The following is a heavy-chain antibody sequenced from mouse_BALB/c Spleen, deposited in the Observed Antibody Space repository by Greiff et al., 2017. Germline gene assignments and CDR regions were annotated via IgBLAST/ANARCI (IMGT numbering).Heavy chain of an antibody. Sequence: DVKLVESGGGLVQPGGSLRLSCATSGFTFSDFYMEWVRQPPGKRLEWIAASRNKANDYTTEYSASVKGRFIVSRDTSQSILYLQMNALRAEDTAIYYCARDAGYGAWFAYWGQGTLVTVSA. CDR2: SRNKANDYTT. CDR1: GFTFSDFY. V-gene: IGHV7-1*02. CDR3: ARDAGYGAWFAY. J-gene: IGHJ3*01. D-gene: IGHD1-2*01.